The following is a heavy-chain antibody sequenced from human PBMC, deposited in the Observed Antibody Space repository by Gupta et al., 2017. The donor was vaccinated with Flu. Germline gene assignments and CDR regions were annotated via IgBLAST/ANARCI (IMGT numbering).Heavy chain of an antibody. V-gene: IGHV3-15*01. D-gene: IGHD3-3*01. CDR3: SPHYDFWSDFAQD. Sequence: RQAPGKGLEWVAWIRSKGNGETVDYAAAVEGRFTISRDDSKNTLYLQMNSLKTEDTAVYYCSPHYDFWSDFAQDWGQGTQVFVSS. J-gene: IGHJ4*02. CDR2: IRSKGNGETV.